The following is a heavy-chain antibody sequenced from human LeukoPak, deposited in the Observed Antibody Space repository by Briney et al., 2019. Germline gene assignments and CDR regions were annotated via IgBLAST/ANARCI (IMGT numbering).Heavy chain of an antibody. CDR2: ISSDGSST. D-gene: IGHD5-12*01. Sequence: PGGSLRLSCAASGFTFSNYWMHWVRQAPGKGLVWVSRISSDGSSTSYADSVKGRFTISRDNAKNTLYLQMNSLRAEDTAVYYCARIAYSDYSLGFWGQGTLVTVSS. J-gene: IGHJ4*02. CDR3: ARIAYSDYSLGF. CDR1: GFTFSNYW. V-gene: IGHV3-74*01.